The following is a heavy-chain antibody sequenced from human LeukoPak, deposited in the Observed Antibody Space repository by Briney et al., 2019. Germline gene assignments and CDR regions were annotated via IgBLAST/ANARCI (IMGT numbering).Heavy chain of an antibody. J-gene: IGHJ4*02. D-gene: IGHD1-26*01. Sequence: XXKGLXWIGEINHSGSTNYNPSLKSRVTISVDTSKNQFSLKLSSVTAADTAVYYCARGLGGSYSDYWGQGTLVTVSS. V-gene: IGHV4-34*01. CDR3: ARGLGGSYSDY. CDR2: INHSGST.